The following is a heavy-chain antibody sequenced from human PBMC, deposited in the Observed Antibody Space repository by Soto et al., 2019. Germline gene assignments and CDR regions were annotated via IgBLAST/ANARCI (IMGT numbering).Heavy chain of an antibody. J-gene: IGHJ4*02. CDR3: ARTAAESTIRGFDY. D-gene: IGHD5-12*01. Sequence: GESLKISCKGYGYTFTTYWIGWARQMPGKGLEWMGMIYPGDSDTRYSPSFQGQVTISADKSINTAYLQWNSLKASDTAKYYCARTAAESTIRGFDYWGQGTLVTVSS. CDR2: IYPGDSDT. CDR1: GYTFTTYW. V-gene: IGHV5-51*01.